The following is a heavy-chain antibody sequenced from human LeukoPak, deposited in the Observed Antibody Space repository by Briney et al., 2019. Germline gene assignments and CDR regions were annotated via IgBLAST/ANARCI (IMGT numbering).Heavy chain of an antibody. Sequence: GESLKISCKGSGYSFTSYWIGWVRQMPGKGLEWMGIIYPGDSHTRYSPSFQGQVTISADKSISTAYLQWSSLKASDTAMYYCARMQDGDYDAHDAFDIWGQGTMVTVSS. CDR1: GYSFTSYW. D-gene: IGHD4-17*01. V-gene: IGHV5-51*01. J-gene: IGHJ3*02. CDR3: ARMQDGDYDAHDAFDI. CDR2: IYPGDSHT.